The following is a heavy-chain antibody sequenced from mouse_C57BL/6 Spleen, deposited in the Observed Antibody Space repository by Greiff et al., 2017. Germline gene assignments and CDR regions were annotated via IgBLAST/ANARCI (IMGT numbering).Heavy chain of an antibody. V-gene: IGHV1-80*01. CDR3: AREAITTVEYYFDY. Sequence: QVQLQQSGAELVKPGASVKISCKASGYAFSSYWMNWVKQRPGKGLEWIGQIYPGDGDTNYNGKFKGKATLTADKSSSTAYMQLSSLTSEDSAVYFCAREAITTVEYYFDYLGQGTLVTVSA. J-gene: IGHJ3*01. CDR1: GYAFSSYW. CDR2: IYPGDGDT. D-gene: IGHD1-1*01.